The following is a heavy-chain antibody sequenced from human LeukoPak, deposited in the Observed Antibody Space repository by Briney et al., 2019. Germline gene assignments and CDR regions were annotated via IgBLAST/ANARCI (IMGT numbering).Heavy chain of an antibody. CDR1: GGSIRSSSYY. CDR3: AIGGDSSSSSIDY. CDR2: IYYSEST. V-gene: IGHV4-39*01. J-gene: IGHJ4*02. Sequence: PSETLSLPCTVSGGSIRSSSYYWGWIRQPPGKGLEWNGSIYYSESTYYNPSLKSRVTISVDTSKNQFSLKLSSVTAADTAVYYCAIGGDSSSSSIDYWGQGTLVTVSS. D-gene: IGHD6-6*01.